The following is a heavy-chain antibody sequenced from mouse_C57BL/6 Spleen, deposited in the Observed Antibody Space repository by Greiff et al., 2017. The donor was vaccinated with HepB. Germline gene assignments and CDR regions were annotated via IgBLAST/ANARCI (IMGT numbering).Heavy chain of an antibody. D-gene: IGHD2-4*01. CDR1: GYAFSSYW. J-gene: IGHJ4*01. V-gene: IGHV1-80*01. Sequence: VQLKESGAELVKPGASVKISCKASGYAFSSYWMNWVKQRPGKGLEWIGQIYPGDGDTNYNGKFKGKATLTADKSSSTAYMQLSSLTSEDSAVYFCAKGGITTGYYYAMDYWGQGTSVTVSS. CDR2: IYPGDGDT. CDR3: AKGGITTGYYYAMDY.